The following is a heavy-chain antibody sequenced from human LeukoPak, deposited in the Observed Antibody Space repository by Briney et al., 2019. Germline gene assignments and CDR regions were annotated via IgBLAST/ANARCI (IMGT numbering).Heavy chain of an antibody. J-gene: IGHJ4*02. CDR1: GFTFSSYS. V-gene: IGHV3-48*01. CDR2: ISSSNSTI. D-gene: IGHD3-16*02. CDR3: ARDAYMITFGGAIEVLDY. Sequence: GGSLRLSCAASGFTFSSYSMNWVRQAPGKGLEWVSYISSSNSTIYYANSVMGRFTISRDNAKNSLYLQMNSLRAEDTAVYYCARDAYMITFGGAIEVLDYWGQGTLVTVSS.